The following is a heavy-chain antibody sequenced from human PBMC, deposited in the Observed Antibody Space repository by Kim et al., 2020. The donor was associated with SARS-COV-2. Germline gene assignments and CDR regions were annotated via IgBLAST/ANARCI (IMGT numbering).Heavy chain of an antibody. J-gene: IGHJ4*02. D-gene: IGHD6-19*01. V-gene: IGHV3-23*01. CDR3: VKGGWLDDY. CDR1: GFTFTSYA. CDR2: IAGSGGGT. Sequence: GGSLRLSCAASGFTFTSYAMTWVRQAPGQGLEWVSAIAGSGGGTYYADSVKGRFTISRDNSKNTVYLQMNSLRAEDTAVYYCVKGGWLDDYGGQGTLVTV.